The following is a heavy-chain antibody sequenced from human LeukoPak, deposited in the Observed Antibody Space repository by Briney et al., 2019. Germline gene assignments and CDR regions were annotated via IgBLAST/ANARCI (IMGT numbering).Heavy chain of an antibody. CDR1: VGSISSSTYW. J-gene: IGHJ4*02. Sequence: SETLSLTCTVSVGSISSSTYWWGWLRHPPGKGLEWIGIIYYYGTTYYNPSLKRRVTIYVDTSKNQFSLKLSPVTAADAAVYCGASFVAVSASANFWGQGTLVTVSA. CDR2: IYYYGTT. D-gene: IGHD2-21*02. CDR3: ASFVAVSASANF. V-gene: IGHV4-39*01.